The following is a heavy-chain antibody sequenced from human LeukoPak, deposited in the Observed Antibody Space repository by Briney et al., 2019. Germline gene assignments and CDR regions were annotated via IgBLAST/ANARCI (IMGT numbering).Heavy chain of an antibody. V-gene: IGHV3-48*03. CDR3: ARRPNNYYGSGRRQDYYYGMDV. J-gene: IGHJ6*04. CDR1: GFTFSSYE. D-gene: IGHD3-10*01. CDR2: ISNSGSTI. Sequence: GGSLRLSCAASGFTFSSYEMNWVRQAPGKGLDWVSYISNSGSTIYYADSVKGRFTISRDNAKNSLYLQMNSLKASDTAMYYCARRPNNYYGSGRRQDYYYGMDVWGKGTTVTVSS.